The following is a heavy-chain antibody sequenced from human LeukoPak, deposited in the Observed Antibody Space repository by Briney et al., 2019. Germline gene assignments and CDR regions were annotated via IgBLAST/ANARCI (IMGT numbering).Heavy chain of an antibody. D-gene: IGHD5-18*01. Sequence: GGSLRLSCAASGFTFSSYAMSWVRQAPGKGLEWVSAISGSGGSTYYADSVKGRFTISRDNSKNTLYLQMNSLRAEDTAVYYCAKVEGRGYSYGYMYWGQRNLVTVS. V-gene: IGHV3-23*01. CDR1: GFTFSSYA. CDR3: AKVEGRGYSYGYMY. J-gene: IGHJ4*02. CDR2: ISGSGGST.